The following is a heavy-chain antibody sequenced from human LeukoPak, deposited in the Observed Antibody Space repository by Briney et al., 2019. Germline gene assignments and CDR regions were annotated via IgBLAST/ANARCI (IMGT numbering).Heavy chain of an antibody. V-gene: IGHV4-59*01. CDR1: GGSISTYY. D-gene: IGHD4-11*01. CDR3: ARDEYCPSNNFYLGAFDI. Sequence: SETLSLTCFVSGGSISTYYYNWVRQPPGKGLEWIGYISYSGNTNYNPYLKSRVSIAVDTSKTQFSMKMSSVTAADTAVYFCARDEYCPSNNFYLGAFDIWGQGTMVTVSS. J-gene: IGHJ3*02. CDR2: ISYSGNT.